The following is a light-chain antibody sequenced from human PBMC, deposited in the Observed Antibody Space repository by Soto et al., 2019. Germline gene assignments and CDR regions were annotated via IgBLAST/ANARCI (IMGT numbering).Light chain of an antibody. J-gene: IGKJ1*01. CDR1: QSVSSSY. V-gene: IGKV3-20*01. CDR3: EQYGSSPGT. CDR2: GAS. Sequence: EIVLPQSPGTLSLSPGERATLSCRASQSVSSSYLAWYQQKPGQAPRLLIYGASSRATGIPDRFSGSGSGTDFTITISRLEPEDFAVYYCEQYGSSPGTFGQGTKVEIK.